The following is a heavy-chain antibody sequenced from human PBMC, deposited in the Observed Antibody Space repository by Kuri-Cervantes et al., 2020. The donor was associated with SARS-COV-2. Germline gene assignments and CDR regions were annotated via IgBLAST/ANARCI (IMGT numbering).Heavy chain of an antibody. J-gene: IGHJ6*03. D-gene: IGHD3-22*01. CDR2: LSGSGIST. V-gene: IGHV3-23*01. CDR3: ATYDSSGSDYYYYMDV. CDR1: GFPFSSYA. Sequence: GGSLRLSCAVSGFPFSSYAMTWVRQPPGKGLEWVSSLSGSGISTYYAGSVKGRFTISRDNAKNSLYLQMNSLRAEDTALYHCATYDSSGSDYYYYMDVWGKGTTVTVSS.